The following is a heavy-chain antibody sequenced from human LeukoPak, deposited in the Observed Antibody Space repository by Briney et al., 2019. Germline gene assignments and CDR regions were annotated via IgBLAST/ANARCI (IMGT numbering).Heavy chain of an antibody. D-gene: IGHD4-17*01. J-gene: IGHJ5*02. CDR3: ARTSVTPSLFDP. CDR1: GFTFSSYS. V-gene: IGHV3-21*01. Sequence: GXSLRLSCAASGFTFSSYSMNWVRQAPGKGGEWVSSISSSSSNIYYADSVKGRFTISRDNDKNSLYLQMNSLRAEDTAVYYCARTSVTPSLFDPWGQGTLVTVSS. CDR2: ISSSSSNI.